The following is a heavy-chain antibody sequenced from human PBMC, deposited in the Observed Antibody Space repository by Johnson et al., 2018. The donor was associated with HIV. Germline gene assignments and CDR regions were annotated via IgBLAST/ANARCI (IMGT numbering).Heavy chain of an antibody. CDR2: ISGSDII. Sequence: QMLLVESGGGVVRPGGSLRLSCAASGFTFSDSYMSWIRQAPGKGLAWVSSISGSDIIYSADSVQGRFTVSRDNAKNSLYLQMNILMAEDTAVYYCAKDPGRQWLVMCAFDIWGQGTMVTVSS. V-gene: IGHV3-11*01. CDR1: GFTFSDSY. CDR3: AKDPGRQWLVMCAFDI. D-gene: IGHD6-19*01. J-gene: IGHJ3*02.